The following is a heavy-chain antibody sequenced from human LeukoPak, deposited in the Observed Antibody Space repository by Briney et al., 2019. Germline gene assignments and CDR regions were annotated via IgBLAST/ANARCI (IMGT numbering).Heavy chain of an antibody. V-gene: IGHV3-23*01. Sequence: PGGSLRLSCAASGFTFSNFAMSWVRQAPGRGLEWVSGISGSGAGTHYADFLKGRFTISRDNSKNTLYLQMNSLRAEDTAVYYCAKDSKTYSGSYGVDYWGQGTLVTVSS. J-gene: IGHJ4*02. CDR1: GFTFSNFA. D-gene: IGHD1-26*01. CDR2: ISGSGAGT. CDR3: AKDSKTYSGSYGVDY.